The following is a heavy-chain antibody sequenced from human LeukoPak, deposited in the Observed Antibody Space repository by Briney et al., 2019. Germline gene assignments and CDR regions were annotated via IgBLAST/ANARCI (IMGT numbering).Heavy chain of an antibody. Sequence: PGGSLSLSCVASGFSLSRYGMHWVRQAPAKGLEGVALIWSAGTYEFYLDDVKGRFTISRDNSKNIVHLHMNSLRGDDTALYYCAREVVRWLGMDVWGQGTTVSVSS. CDR3: AREVVRWLGMDV. D-gene: IGHD4-23*01. CDR1: GFSLSRYG. J-gene: IGHJ6*02. CDR2: IWSAGTYE. V-gene: IGHV3-33*08.